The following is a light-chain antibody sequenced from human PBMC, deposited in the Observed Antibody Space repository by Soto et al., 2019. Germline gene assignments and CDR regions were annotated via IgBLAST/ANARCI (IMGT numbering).Light chain of an antibody. CDR1: SSDVGGYNY. Sequence: QSALTQPRSVSGSPGQSVTISCTGTSSDVGGYNYVSWYQHHPGKAPKLMIYDVSNRPSRVPDRFSGSKSGNTASLTISGRQAEDEADYFCGSYAVSYTVVFGGGTKLPVL. CDR3: GSYAVSYTVV. V-gene: IGLV2-11*01. CDR2: DVS. J-gene: IGLJ2*01.